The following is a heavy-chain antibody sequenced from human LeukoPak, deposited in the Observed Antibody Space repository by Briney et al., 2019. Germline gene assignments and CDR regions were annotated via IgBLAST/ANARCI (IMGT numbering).Heavy chain of an antibody. V-gene: IGHV3-48*04. CDR3: ARGAKWAYYFDY. CDR1: GFTFSSYS. D-gene: IGHD1-26*01. J-gene: IGHJ4*02. CDR2: ISSSTGTI. Sequence: PGGSLRLSCAASGFTFSSYSMNWVRQAPGKGLEWVSYISSSTGTIYYADSVKGRFTISRDNAKDTLYLHLNSLTAEDTAVYYCARGAKWAYYFDYWGQGTLVTVSS.